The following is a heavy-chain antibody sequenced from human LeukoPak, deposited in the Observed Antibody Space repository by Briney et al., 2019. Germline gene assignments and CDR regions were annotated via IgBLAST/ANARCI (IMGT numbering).Heavy chain of an antibody. CDR1: GYTFTGYY. V-gene: IGHV1-2*02. CDR2: INPNSGGT. D-gene: IGHD3-22*01. CDR3: ASSDYYDSSGPDF. Sequence: GASVKVSCKASGYTFTGYYMHWVRQAPGQGLEWMGWINPNSGGTNYAQKFQGRVTMTRDTSISTAYMEQSRLRSDDTAVYYCASSDYYDSSGPDFWGQGTLVTVSS. J-gene: IGHJ4*02.